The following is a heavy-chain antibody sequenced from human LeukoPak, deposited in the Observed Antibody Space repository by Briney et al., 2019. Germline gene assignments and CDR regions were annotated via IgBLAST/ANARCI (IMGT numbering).Heavy chain of an antibody. Sequence: GASVKVSCKASGGTFSSYGISWVRQAPGQGLEWMGRIIPIFGTANYAQKFQGRVTITTDESTSTAYMELSSLRSEDTAVYYCARDLTYYGSGSYYNPVAFDIWGQGTMVTVSS. CDR2: IIPIFGTA. V-gene: IGHV1-69*05. CDR3: ARDLTYYGSGSYYNPVAFDI. J-gene: IGHJ3*02. D-gene: IGHD3-10*01. CDR1: GGTFSSYG.